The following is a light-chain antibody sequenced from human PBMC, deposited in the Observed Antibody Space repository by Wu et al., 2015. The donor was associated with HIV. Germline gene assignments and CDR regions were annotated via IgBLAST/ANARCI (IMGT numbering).Light chain of an antibody. CDR3: QQYGSSPWT. J-gene: IGKJ1*01. Sequence: EIVLTQSPGTLSLSPGERATLSCRASQSVTSSYLAWYQQKPGQAPSLLIYGGSRRATGIPDRFSGSGSGTDFTLTISRLEPEDFAVYYCQQYGSSPWTFGQGTKVEIK. V-gene: IGKV3-20*01. CDR2: GGS. CDR1: QSVTSSY.